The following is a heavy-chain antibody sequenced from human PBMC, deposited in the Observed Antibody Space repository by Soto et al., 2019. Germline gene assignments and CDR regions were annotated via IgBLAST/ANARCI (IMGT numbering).Heavy chain of an antibody. V-gene: IGHV3-23*01. CDR1: GFTFSSYA. D-gene: IGHD4-17*01. CDR3: AKVYGTTVVTRGVWDY. Sequence: GGSLRLSCAASGFTFSSYAMSWVRQAPGKGLEWVSAISGSGGSTYYADSVKGRFTISRDNSKNTLYLQMNSLRAEDTAVYYCAKVYGTTVVTRGVWDYWGQGTLVTVSS. J-gene: IGHJ4*02. CDR2: ISGSGGST.